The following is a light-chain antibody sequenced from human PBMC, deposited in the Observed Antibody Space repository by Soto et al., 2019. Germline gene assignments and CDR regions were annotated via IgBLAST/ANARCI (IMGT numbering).Light chain of an antibody. Sequence: FILTQQHSGSESPGKTVTISCSRSSSYMTSIYVQWYQQRPVSALIIVIFEDNQTPSVVPDRLSRSFHSYSHSASLTITGLKTEDEADYYCQSSDDSNPYVFGSGTKVTFL. CDR2: EDN. V-gene: IGLV6-57*04. CDR3: QSSDDSNPYV. CDR1: SSYMTSIY. J-gene: IGLJ1*01.